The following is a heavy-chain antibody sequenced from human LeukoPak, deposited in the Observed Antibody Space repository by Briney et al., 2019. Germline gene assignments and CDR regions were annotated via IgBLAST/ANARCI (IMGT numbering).Heavy chain of an antibody. CDR3: ARDQYKYDGNYRYYQHMDV. CDR2: ISNSGSS. D-gene: IGHD1-7*01. V-gene: IGHV4-4*07. Sequence: SKTLSLTCTVSGGSISSYYWSWIRQAAGKGLEWIGRISNSGSSNYNPSLKSRVTMSVDTSKNQVSLKLSAVTAADTAVYYCARDQYKYDGNYRYYQHMDVWGKGTTVTVSS. J-gene: IGHJ6*03. CDR1: GGSISSYY.